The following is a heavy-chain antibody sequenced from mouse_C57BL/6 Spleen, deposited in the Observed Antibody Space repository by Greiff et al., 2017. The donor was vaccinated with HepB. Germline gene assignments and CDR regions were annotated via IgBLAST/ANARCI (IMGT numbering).Heavy chain of an antibody. D-gene: IGHD1-1*01. CDR1: GFTFSSYA. CDR3: ARDRGVVAHFDY. CDR2: ISDGGSYT. J-gene: IGHJ2*01. Sequence: EVQLVESGGGLVKPGGSLKLSCAASGFTFSSYAMSWVRQTPEKRLEWVATISDGGSYTYYPDNVKGRFTISRDNAKNNLYLQMSHLKSEDTAMYYCARDRGVVAHFDYWGQGTTLTVSS. V-gene: IGHV5-4*01.